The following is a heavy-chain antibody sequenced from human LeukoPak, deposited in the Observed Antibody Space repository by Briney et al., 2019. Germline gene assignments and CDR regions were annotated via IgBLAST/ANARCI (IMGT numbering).Heavy chain of an antibody. D-gene: IGHD6-13*01. CDR3: ARGSLIAAAGIDY. CDR1: GFTFSSYA. Sequence: GGSLRLSCAASGFTFSSYAMSWVRQAPGKGLEWVSAISGSGGSTYYADSVKGRFTISRDNAKNSLYLQMNSLRAEDTAVYYCARGSLIAAAGIDYWGQGTLVTVSS. CDR2: ISGSGGST. J-gene: IGHJ4*02. V-gene: IGHV3-23*01.